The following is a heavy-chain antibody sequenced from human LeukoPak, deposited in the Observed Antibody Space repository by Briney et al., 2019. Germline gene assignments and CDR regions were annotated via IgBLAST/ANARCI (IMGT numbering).Heavy chain of an antibody. D-gene: IGHD5-12*01. J-gene: IGHJ4*02. Sequence: GGSLRLSCAASGFTFSSYGMHWVRQAPGKGLEWVAFIRYDGSNKYYADSVRGRFTISRDNSKSTLYLQMNSLRAEDTAVYYCALLATINLDYWGQGTLVTVSS. V-gene: IGHV3-30*02. CDR1: GFTFSSYG. CDR2: IRYDGSNK. CDR3: ALLATINLDY.